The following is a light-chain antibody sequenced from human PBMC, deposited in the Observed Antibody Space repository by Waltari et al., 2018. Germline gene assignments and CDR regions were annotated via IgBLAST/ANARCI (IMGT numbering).Light chain of an antibody. Sequence: QSVLTQPPSVSAAPGQKVTISCSGSSSNIGNKYVSWYQQLPGTAPKLLIYETNKRPSGIPDRFSGSKAGTSATLGITGLQTGDEADYYCGAWDGSLSYGVFGGGTKLTVL. J-gene: IGLJ3*02. CDR1: SSNIGNKY. V-gene: IGLV1-51*02. CDR2: ETN. CDR3: GAWDGSLSYGV.